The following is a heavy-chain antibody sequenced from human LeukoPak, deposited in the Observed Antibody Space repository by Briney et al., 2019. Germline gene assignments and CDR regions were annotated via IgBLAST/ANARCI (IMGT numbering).Heavy chain of an antibody. V-gene: IGHV4-4*07. CDR3: ARGSRNYYYYYMDV. CDR1: GGSISSYY. CDR2: IYTSGST. D-gene: IGHD3-10*01. Sequence: SETLSLTCTVSGGSISSYYWSWIRQPAGKGLEWIGRIYTSGSTNYNPSLKSRVTMSVDTSKNQFSLKLSSVTAADTAVYYCARGSRNYYYYYMDVCGKGTTVTISS. J-gene: IGHJ6*03.